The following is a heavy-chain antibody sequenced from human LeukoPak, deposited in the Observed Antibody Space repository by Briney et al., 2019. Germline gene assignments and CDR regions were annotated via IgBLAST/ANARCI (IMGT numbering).Heavy chain of an antibody. V-gene: IGHV1-2*02. Sequence: ASVKVSCKASGYTFTGYYMHWVRQAPGHGLEWMGWINPNSGGTSCAQRFQGRVTMTRDTSISTAYMELSRLRPDDTAVYYCARERGYCSSSSCYTSDAFDIWGQGTMVTVSS. D-gene: IGHD2-2*02. CDR3: ARERGYCSSSSCYTSDAFDI. CDR2: INPNSGGT. J-gene: IGHJ3*02. CDR1: GYTFTGYY.